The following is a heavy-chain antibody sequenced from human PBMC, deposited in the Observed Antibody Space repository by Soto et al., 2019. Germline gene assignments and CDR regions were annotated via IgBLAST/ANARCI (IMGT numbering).Heavy chain of an antibody. CDR1: GGSVSSSSYY. D-gene: IGHD6-13*01. CDR2: TYYSAGT. J-gene: IGHJ4*02. V-gene: IGHV4-39*01. Sequence: PSETLSLTCNVSGGSVSSSSYYWGWIRXAPGKGLEWIVSTYYSAGTHYNPSLKSRITTPMDASKNQFSLTVTSVTAADTAIYYCARHASRGYSSSWYFEDWGQGTPVTVSS. CDR3: ARHASRGYSSSWYFED.